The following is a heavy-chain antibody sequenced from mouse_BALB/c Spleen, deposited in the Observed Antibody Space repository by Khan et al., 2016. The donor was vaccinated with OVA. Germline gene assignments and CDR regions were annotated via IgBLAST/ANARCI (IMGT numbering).Heavy chain of an antibody. D-gene: IGHD2-10*01. CDR2: IWSDGST. V-gene: IGHV2-6-1*01. Sequence: QVQLQQSGPGLAAPSQSLSITCTISGFSLTNYGVHWVRQPPGKGLEWLVVIWSDGSTNYNSVLKSRLTITKDNSQSQVFLKMNSLQTDDTAIYFCARQPYYHYNIMDYWGKGTSVTVSS. J-gene: IGHJ4*01. CDR1: GFSLTNYG. CDR3: ARQPYYHYNIMDY.